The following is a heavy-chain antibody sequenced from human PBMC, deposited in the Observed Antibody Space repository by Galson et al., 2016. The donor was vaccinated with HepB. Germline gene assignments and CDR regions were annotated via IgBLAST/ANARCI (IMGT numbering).Heavy chain of an antibody. J-gene: IGHJ6*04. V-gene: IGHV3-23*01. CDR3: ARDRGGAARPRYYYYGMDV. D-gene: IGHD6-6*01. CDR2: ISGSGGST. CDR1: GFTFSSYA. Sequence: SLRLSCAASGFTFSSYAMSWVRQAPGKGLEWVSSISGSGGSTYYADSVKGRITISRDNAKNSLYLQMNSLRAEDTAVYYCARDRGGAARPRYYYYGMDVWGKGTTVTVSS.